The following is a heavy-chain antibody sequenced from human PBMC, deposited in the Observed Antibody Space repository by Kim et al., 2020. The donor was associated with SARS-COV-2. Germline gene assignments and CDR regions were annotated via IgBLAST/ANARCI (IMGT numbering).Heavy chain of an antibody. CDR1: GLIFSNHG. D-gene: IGHD3-10*01. CDR2: ISHDANKK. Sequence: GTSLRLSCAASGLIFSNHGMHWVRQAPGKGLEWVAVISHDANKKYYADSVQGRFIISRDNSNNTLFLQMNSLRPEDSAVYHCARDTKGSGRYLDSWGQGT. CDR3: ARDTKGSGRYLDS. J-gene: IGHJ4*02. V-gene: IGHV3-30*03.